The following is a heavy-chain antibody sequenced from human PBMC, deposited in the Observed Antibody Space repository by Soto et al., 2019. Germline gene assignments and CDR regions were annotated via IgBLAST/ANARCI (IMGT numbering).Heavy chain of an antibody. J-gene: IGHJ5*02. Sequence: QVQLVQSGAEVKKPGASVKVSCKASGYTFTSYDINWVRQDTGQGLEWMGWRNRNSGNTGYAQKFQGRVTMTRNTSISTAYLELSSLRSEDTAVYYCARGLYCSSTSCYGNWFVPLGQGNLVTVSS. CDR1: GYTFTSYD. D-gene: IGHD2-2*01. V-gene: IGHV1-8*01. CDR3: ARGLYCSSTSCYGNWFVP. CDR2: RNRNSGNT.